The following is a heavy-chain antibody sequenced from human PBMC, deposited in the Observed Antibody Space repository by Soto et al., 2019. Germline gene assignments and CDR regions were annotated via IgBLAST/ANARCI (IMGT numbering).Heavy chain of an antibody. CDR3: TSGPRADAFGTGEH. J-gene: IGHJ4*02. D-gene: IGHD3-16*01. CDR1: RLKFSMYW. V-gene: IGHV3-74*01. CDR2: LIHDGTTT. Sequence: CVLWRLKFSMYWVHWVRQVQYQRPFWVSPLIHDGTTTDYADSVRGRFTSSRDDSKKTLDLQMNNLKPDDTAIYYCTSGPRADAFGTGEHLDQGTSVTVFS.